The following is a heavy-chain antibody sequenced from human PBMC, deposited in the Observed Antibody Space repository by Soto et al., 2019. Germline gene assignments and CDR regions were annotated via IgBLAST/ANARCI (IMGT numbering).Heavy chain of an antibody. CDR1: GGTFTKYA. D-gene: IGHD2-15*01. J-gene: IGHJ3*01. CDR3: ASGVGGLGVSSSWPDYAFHV. Sequence: QVQLVQSGGAVRKPGSSVKVSCKASGGTFTKYAITWVRQAPRHGLEWMGGIVPLPGTTTYAQKFRGRVTSIADESTSTAYLELSRLRSEDTAVYYFASGVGGLGVSSSWPDYAFHVWGQGTMVIVSS. CDR2: IVPLPGTT. V-gene: IGHV1-69*01.